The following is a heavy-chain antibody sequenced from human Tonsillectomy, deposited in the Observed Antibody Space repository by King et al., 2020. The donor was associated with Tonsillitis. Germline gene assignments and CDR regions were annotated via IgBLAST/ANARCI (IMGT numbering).Heavy chain of an antibody. CDR3: ARDRDVYSFDH. D-gene: IGHD5/OR15-5a*01. Sequence: VQLVESGGGVVQPGRSLRLSCAASGFTFSGYGIHWVRQAPGKGLEWVAVISDDGSNKYYADSVKGRFTISRDNSKNTLYLQMYSLTAEDTAVYYCARDRDVYSFDHWGQGPLVTVSS. CDR2: ISDDGSNK. CDR1: GFTFSGYG. J-gene: IGHJ4*02. V-gene: IGHV3-33*05.